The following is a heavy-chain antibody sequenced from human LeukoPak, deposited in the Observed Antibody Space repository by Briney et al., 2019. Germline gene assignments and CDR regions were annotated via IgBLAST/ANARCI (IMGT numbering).Heavy chain of an antibody. CDR2: IYYSGST. V-gene: IGHV4-31*03. J-gene: IGHJ4*02. CDR3: ARLLDYFDY. Sequence: PSETLSLTCTVSGGSISSGGYYWSWIRQHPGKGLEWIGYIYYSGSTYYNPSLRSRVIMSVDTSKNQFSLKLSSVTAADTAVYYCARLLDYFDYWGQGTLVTVSS. CDR1: GGSISSGGYY.